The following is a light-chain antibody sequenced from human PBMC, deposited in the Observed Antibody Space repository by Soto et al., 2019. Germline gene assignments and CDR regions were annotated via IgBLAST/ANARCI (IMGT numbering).Light chain of an antibody. CDR2: NNN. V-gene: IGLV1-44*01. Sequence: QSVLTQPPSASGTPGQRVTISCSGSSSNIGSNTVNWYQQLPGTAPKLLIYNNNQRPSGVPDRCSGAKSGTSAALAISGLQPEDEAAYYCAAWDDSLNGLVFGTGTKVTVL. J-gene: IGLJ1*01. CDR1: SSNIGSNT. CDR3: AAWDDSLNGLV.